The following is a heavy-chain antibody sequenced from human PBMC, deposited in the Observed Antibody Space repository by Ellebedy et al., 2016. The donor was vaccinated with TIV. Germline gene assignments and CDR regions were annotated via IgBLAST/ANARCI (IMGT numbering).Heavy chain of an antibody. CDR3: ARFNYYDSSGQTIRAFDI. J-gene: IGHJ3*02. CDR1: GGSISSGGYY. V-gene: IGHV4-31*03. Sequence: SETLSLXXTVSGGSISSGGYYWSWIRQHPGKGLEWIGYIYYSGSTYYNPSLKSRVTISVDTSKNQFSLKLSSVTAADTAVYYCARFNYYDSSGQTIRAFDIWGQGTMVTVSS. D-gene: IGHD3-22*01. CDR2: IYYSGST.